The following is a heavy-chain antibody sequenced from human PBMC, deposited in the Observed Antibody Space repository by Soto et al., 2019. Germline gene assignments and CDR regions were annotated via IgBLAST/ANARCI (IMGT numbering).Heavy chain of an antibody. J-gene: IGHJ3*02. D-gene: IGHD6-19*01. V-gene: IGHV3-30*18. CDR1: GFTFSSYG. Sequence: QVQLVESGGGVVQPGRSLRLSCAASGFTFSSYGMHWVRQAPGKGLEWVAVISYDGSNKYYADSVKGRFTISRDNSKNTLYLQMNSLRAEDTAVYYCAKDWAPGQGTNRLYSSGWYAAFDIWGQGTMVTVSS. CDR2: ISYDGSNK. CDR3: AKDWAPGQGTNRLYSSGWYAAFDI.